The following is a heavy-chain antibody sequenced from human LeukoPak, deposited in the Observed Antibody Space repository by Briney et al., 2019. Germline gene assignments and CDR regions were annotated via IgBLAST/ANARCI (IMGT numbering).Heavy chain of an antibody. CDR1: DGSFSDYY. V-gene: IGHV4-34*01. CDR3: AKSNGYGLIDI. J-gene: IGHJ3*02. Sequence: SETLSLTCGVYDGSFSDYYWSWIRQPPGKGLEWIGEINHSGNTNYSPSLKSRVTISLDTSRNQFSLKLNSVTAADTAVYYCAKSNGYGLIDIWGQGTMVTVSS. D-gene: IGHD3-22*01. CDR2: INHSGNT.